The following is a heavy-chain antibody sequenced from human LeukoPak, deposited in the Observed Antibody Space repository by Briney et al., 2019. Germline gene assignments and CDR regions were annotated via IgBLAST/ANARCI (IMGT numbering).Heavy chain of an antibody. J-gene: IGHJ4*02. CDR3: ARDGLPGHGDYLDH. D-gene: IGHD2-8*01. Sequence: GGSLRLSCAASGFTFSIYWMYWVRQAPGKGLMWVSRCDSDGSGTTYVDSVKGRFTVSRDNAKSTLYLQMNSLRPEDTAIYYCARDGLPGHGDYLDHWGQGTLVTVSS. CDR2: CDSDGSGT. CDR1: GFTFSIYW. V-gene: IGHV3-74*01.